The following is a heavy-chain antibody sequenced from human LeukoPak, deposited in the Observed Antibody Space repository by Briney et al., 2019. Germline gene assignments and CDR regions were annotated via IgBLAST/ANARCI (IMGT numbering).Heavy chain of an antibody. J-gene: IGHJ4*02. Sequence: GASVKAPCKASGYTFTGYFIHWVRQAPGQGLEWMGWINPNTGGTIYAQNFQGRVTMTRDTSISTVYMDLTRLTSDDTAVYYCARPSLGTGATPSNYWGQGTLVTVSS. D-gene: IGHD2-8*02. CDR1: GYTFTGYF. V-gene: IGHV1-2*02. CDR2: INPNTGGT. CDR3: ARPSLGTGATPSNY.